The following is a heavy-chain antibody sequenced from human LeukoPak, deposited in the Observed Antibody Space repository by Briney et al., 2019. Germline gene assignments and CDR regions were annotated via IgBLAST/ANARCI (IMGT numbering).Heavy chain of an antibody. CDR2: ISRNGDST. CDR1: GFTFRNFA. Sequence: GGSLRLSCSASGFTFRNFAMHWVRQAPGKGLEYVSAISRNGDSTYYADSVKGRFTISRDNSKNTLYLQMSSLRTEDTAVYYCVNQISGWVYWGQGTLVTVSS. CDR3: VNQISGWVY. V-gene: IGHV3-64D*06. J-gene: IGHJ4*02. D-gene: IGHD6-19*01.